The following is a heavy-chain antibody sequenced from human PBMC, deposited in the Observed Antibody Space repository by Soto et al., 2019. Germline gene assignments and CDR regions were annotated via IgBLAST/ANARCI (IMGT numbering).Heavy chain of an antibody. CDR3: ARRMGEPIYGSGSSPGYYYGMDV. Sequence: GASVKVSCKASGGTFSSYAISWVRQAPGQGLEWMGGIIPIFGTANYAQKFQGRVTITADESTSTAYMELSSLRSEDTAVYYCARRMGEPIYGSGSSPGYYYGMDVWGQGTKVTVSS. CDR1: GGTFSSYA. CDR2: IIPIFGTA. V-gene: IGHV1-69*13. J-gene: IGHJ6*02. D-gene: IGHD3-10*01.